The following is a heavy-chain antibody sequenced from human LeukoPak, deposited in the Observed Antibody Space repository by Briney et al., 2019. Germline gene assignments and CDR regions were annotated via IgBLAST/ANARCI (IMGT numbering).Heavy chain of an antibody. Sequence: GGSLRLSCAASGFTFRDAWMTWVRQAPGKGLEWVAFIRSDATNKYYGDSVNGRFTIFRDNPKNTLYLQMNRLRAEDTAVYYCARDGDRGPIGYWGQGTLVTVSS. V-gene: IGHV3-30*02. CDR1: GFTFRDAW. J-gene: IGHJ4*02. CDR2: IRSDATNK. D-gene: IGHD7-27*01. CDR3: ARDGDRGPIGY.